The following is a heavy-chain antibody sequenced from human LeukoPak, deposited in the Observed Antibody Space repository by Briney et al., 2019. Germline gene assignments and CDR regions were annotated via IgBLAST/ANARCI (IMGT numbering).Heavy chain of an antibody. V-gene: IGHV3-7*01. CDR3: ARLTGTTGFDY. D-gene: IGHD1-1*01. J-gene: IGHJ4*02. Sequence: GALRLSCAASGFPFSSYWMSWVRQAPGKRLEWVANIKQDGSDKYYVDSVKGRFTISRDNAKNSLYLQLNSLRADDTAVYYCARLTGTTGFDYWGQGTLVTVSS. CDR2: IKQDGSDK. CDR1: GFPFSSYW.